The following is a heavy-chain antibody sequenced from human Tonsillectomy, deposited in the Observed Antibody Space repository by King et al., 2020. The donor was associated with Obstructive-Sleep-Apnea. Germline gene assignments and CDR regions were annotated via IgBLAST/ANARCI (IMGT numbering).Heavy chain of an antibody. Sequence: QLQESGPGLVKPSETLSLTCTVSGGSISSSSHHWGWIRQPPGKGLEWIGSIYYSGSAYSNPSVKSRVTISVDTSKNQFSLKVSSVTAADTAVYYCAREGAAATNWFDPWGQGTLVTVSS. CDR2: IYYSGSA. J-gene: IGHJ5*02. V-gene: IGHV4-39*07. D-gene: IGHD2-15*01. CDR1: GGSISSSSHH. CDR3: AREGAAATNWFDP.